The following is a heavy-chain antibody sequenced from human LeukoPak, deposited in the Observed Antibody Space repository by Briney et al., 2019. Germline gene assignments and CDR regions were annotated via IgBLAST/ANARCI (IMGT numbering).Heavy chain of an antibody. CDR3: ARWAGVIDY. CDR2: IKQDGSEE. V-gene: IGHV3-7*01. J-gene: IGHJ4*02. CDR1: GFTFTNYW. Sequence: GGSLRLSCAASGFTFTNYWMTWVRQAPGKGPEWVAHIKQDGSEEYYADSVRGRFTISRDNGRDSLNLQMNSLRAEDTAVYYCARWAGVIDYWGQGTLVTVSS. D-gene: IGHD3-10*01.